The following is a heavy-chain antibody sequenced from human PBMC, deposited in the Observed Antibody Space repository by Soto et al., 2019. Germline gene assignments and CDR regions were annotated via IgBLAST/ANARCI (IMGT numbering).Heavy chain of an antibody. CDR2: ISSSSSTI. V-gene: IGHV3-48*02. J-gene: IGHJ3*02. CDR3: AREKYDSSGYYYAFDI. Sequence: PGGSLRLSCAASGFTFSSYSMNWVRQAPGKGLEGVSYISSSSSTIYYADSVKGRFTISRDNAKNSLYLQMNSLRDEDTAVYYCAREKYDSSGYYYAFDIWGKGTMVTVSS. CDR1: GFTFSSYS. D-gene: IGHD3-22*01.